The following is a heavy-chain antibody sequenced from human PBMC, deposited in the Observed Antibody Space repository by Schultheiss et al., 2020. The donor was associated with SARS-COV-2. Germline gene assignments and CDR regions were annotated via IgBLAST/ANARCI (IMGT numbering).Heavy chain of an antibody. J-gene: IGHJ6*02. CDR3: ARRDLGIAAAVY. V-gene: IGHV3-30*03. CDR2: ISYDGSNK. D-gene: IGHD6-13*01. CDR1: GFTLSSYG. Sequence: GGSLRLSCATSGFTLSSYGMHWVRQAPGKGLEWVAVISYDGSNKYYADSVKGRFTVSRDNSKSTVFLQMNSLRVEDTALYFCARRDLGIAAAVYWGQGTTVTVSS.